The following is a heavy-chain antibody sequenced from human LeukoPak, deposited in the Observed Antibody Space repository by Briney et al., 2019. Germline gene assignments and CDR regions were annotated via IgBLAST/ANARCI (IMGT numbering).Heavy chain of an antibody. CDR2: IIPIFGTA. CDR1: GGTFSSYA. Sequence: ASVKVSCKASGGTFSSYAISWVRQAPGQGLEWMGGIIPIFGTANYAQKFQGRVTITADESTSTAYMELSSLRSEDTAVYYCARVGYGSGSYYNFDYWGQGTLVTVSS. V-gene: IGHV1-69*13. D-gene: IGHD3-10*01. J-gene: IGHJ4*02. CDR3: ARVGYGSGSYYNFDY.